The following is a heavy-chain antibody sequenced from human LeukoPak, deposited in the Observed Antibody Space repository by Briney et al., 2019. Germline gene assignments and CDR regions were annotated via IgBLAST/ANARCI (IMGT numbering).Heavy chain of an antibody. Sequence: SVKVSCKASGGTFSSYAISWVRQAPGQGLEWMGVIIPIFGTANYAQKFQGRVTITADESTSTAYMELSSLRSEDTAVYYCAGRGYCSSTSCYNYYYGMDVWGQGTTVTVSS. CDR1: GGTFSSYA. CDR3: AGRGYCSSTSCYNYYYGMDV. CDR2: IIPIFGTA. V-gene: IGHV1-69*13. J-gene: IGHJ6*02. D-gene: IGHD2-2*02.